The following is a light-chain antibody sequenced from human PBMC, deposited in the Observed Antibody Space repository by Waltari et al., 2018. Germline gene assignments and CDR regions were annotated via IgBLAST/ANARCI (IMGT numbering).Light chain of an antibody. CDR2: DVN. Sequence: QSALTQPASVSGSPGQSITIACTGTSSDVGGYNYVSSYQQHPGKAPKLMIFDVNNRPSGVSNRFSGSKSGNTASLTISGLQAEDEADYYCSAYISSSTLELFGGGTRLTVL. CDR3: SAYISSSTLEL. V-gene: IGLV2-14*03. CDR1: SSDVGGYNY. J-gene: IGLJ2*01.